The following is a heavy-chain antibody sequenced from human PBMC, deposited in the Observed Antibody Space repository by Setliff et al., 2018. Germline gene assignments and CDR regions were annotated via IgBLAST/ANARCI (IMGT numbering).Heavy chain of an antibody. Sequence: ASVKVSCKASGGTFSSYGISWVRQAPGQGLEWMGGTIXXXXXXXXXXXXXGRVXXXTDGSTSTAYMELTSLRSEDTAVYYCARDGVHTAMLIDYYYYMDVWGKGTTVTVSS. V-gene: IGHV1-69*05. CDR2: TIXXXXXX. CDR1: GGTFSSYG. CDR3: ARDGVHTAMLIDYYYYMDV. D-gene: IGHD5-18*01. J-gene: IGHJ6*03.